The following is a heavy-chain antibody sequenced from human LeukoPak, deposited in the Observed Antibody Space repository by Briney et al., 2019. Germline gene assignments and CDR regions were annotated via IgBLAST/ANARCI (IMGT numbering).Heavy chain of an antibody. CDR2: FFATGST. CDR3: ARGIVSPRFYGYMDV. D-gene: IGHD1-26*01. Sequence: PSETLSLTCTVSGGSINSGNYYWTWIRQPAGKGLEWIGRFFATGSTSSSHNPSLSGRASISVDTSKNQFSLELNSVTAADSAVYFCARGIVSPRFYGYMDVWGKGTTVTVSS. J-gene: IGHJ6*03. V-gene: IGHV4-61*02. CDR1: GGSINSGNYY.